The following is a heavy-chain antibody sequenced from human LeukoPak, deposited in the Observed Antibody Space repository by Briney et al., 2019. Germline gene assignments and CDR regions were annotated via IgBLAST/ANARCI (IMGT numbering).Heavy chain of an antibody. D-gene: IGHD3-3*01. CDR2: INTDGSST. J-gene: IGHJ3*02. V-gene: IGHV3-74*01. CDR3: TRAPPTDYDFWSGFGGGAFDI. CDR1: GFTFSSYW. Sequence: PGGSLRLSYTASGFTFSSYWMHWVRLAPGKGLVWYSLINTDGSSTSYADSVKGRFTIYRDNAKHVLYLQMNSLRAEDTVVYYCTRAPPTDYDFWSGFGGGAFDIWGQGTMVTVSS.